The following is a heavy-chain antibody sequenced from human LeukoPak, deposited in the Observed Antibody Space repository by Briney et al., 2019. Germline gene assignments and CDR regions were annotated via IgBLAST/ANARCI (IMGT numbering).Heavy chain of an antibody. CDR1: GGSISSYY. V-gene: IGHV4-59*01. CDR3: SRLVTAAAQFDY. D-gene: IGHD6-13*01. J-gene: IGHJ4*02. CDR2: IYYSGST. Sequence: NPSETLSLTCTVSGGSISSYYWSWIRQPPGKGLEWIGYIYYSGSTNYNPSLKSRVTISVDTSKNQFSLKLSSVTAADTAVYYCSRLVTAAAQFDYWGQGTLVTVSS.